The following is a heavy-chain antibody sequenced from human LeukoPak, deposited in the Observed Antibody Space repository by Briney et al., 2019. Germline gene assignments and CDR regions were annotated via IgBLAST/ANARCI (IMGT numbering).Heavy chain of an antibody. CDR1: GFTFSGYW. V-gene: IGHV3-43*02. D-gene: IGHD2-8*02. CDR2: ISGDGDKT. Sequence: GGSLILSCAASGFTFSGYWMHWVRQAPGKGLEWVSVISGDGDKTYYAASLRGRFTISRDNTKNSLFLQMNSLTTEDTAFYYCVKDIDTVGTNAFDIWGQGTMVTVSS. CDR3: VKDIDTVGTNAFDI. J-gene: IGHJ3*02.